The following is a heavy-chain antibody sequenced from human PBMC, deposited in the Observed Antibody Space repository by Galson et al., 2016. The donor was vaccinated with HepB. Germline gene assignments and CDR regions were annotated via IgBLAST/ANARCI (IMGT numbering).Heavy chain of an antibody. CDR2: ISYDGSNK. CDR1: GFTFSTYG. CDR3: AKPHPMYSPGATFLDY. V-gene: IGHV3-30*18. Sequence: SLRLSCAASGFTFSTYGMHWVRQAPGKGLEWVAVISYDGSNKYYGDSVKGRFTSSRDNSKNTLYLQMNSLRPEDTAVYYCAKPHPMYSPGATFLDYWGQGTLVTSSS. D-gene: IGHD5-18*01. J-gene: IGHJ4*02.